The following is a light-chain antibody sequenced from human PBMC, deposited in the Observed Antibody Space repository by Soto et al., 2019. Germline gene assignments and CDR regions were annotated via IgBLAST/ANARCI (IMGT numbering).Light chain of an antibody. Sequence: DIQMTQSPSSLSASVGDRVTITCRASQSISNYLNWYQQKPGKAPKLLMYAASSLQSGGPSRFSGSGSGTNFTLTISSLQPEDFATYYCQKSYSTPRTFGQGTKVEIK. CDR3: QKSYSTPRT. V-gene: IGKV1-39*01. J-gene: IGKJ1*01. CDR1: QSISNY. CDR2: AAS.